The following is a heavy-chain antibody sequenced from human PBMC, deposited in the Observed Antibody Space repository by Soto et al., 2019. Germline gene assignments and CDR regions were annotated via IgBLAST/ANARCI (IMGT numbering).Heavy chain of an antibody. V-gene: IGHV4-34*01. CDR2: INHSGST. J-gene: IGHJ5*02. CDR3: ARATYYDVCSGRYNLFDF. D-gene: IGHD3-3*01. CDR1: GGSFSGYY. Sequence: PSKNPYITSAVYGGSFSGYYWSWIRQPPGKGLEWIGEINHSGSTNYNPSLKSRVTISVDTSKNQFSLKLSSVTAADTAVYYCARATYYDVCSGRYNLFDFPGQG.